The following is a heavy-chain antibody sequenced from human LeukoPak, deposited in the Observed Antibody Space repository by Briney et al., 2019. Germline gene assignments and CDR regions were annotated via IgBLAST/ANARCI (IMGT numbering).Heavy chain of an antibody. CDR3: ARDRTVIPAAMSGISY. CDR1: GYTFTSYH. D-gene: IGHD2-2*01. Sequence: ASVKVSCKASGYTFTSYHMHWVRQAPGQGLEWMGIINPSGGSTSYAQKFQGRVTMTRDTSTSTVYMELSSLRSEDTAVYYCARDRTVIPAAMSGISYWGQGTLLTVSS. V-gene: IGHV1-46*01. J-gene: IGHJ4*02. CDR2: INPSGGST.